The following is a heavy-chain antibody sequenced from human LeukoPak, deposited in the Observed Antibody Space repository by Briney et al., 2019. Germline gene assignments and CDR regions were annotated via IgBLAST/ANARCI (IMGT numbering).Heavy chain of an antibody. J-gene: IGHJ4*02. D-gene: IGHD3-3*01. CDR2: IYHSGRT. CDR1: GGSISSSNW. V-gene: IGHV4-4*02. CDR3: AREGGFYRPLDY. Sequence: PSETLSLTCAVSGGSISSSNWWSWVRQPPGKGLEWIGEIYHSGRTNYNPSLKSRVTISVDKSKNQFSLRLTSVTAADTAVYYCAREGGFYRPLDYSGQGTLVTVSS.